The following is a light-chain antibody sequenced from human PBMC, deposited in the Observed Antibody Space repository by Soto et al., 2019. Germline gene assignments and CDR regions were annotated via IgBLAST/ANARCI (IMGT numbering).Light chain of an antibody. Sequence: EIVLTQSPATLSLSPGEIATLSCRAGPSFNRYLAWYPQKPGQAPRLLIYDASNRATGIPARFSGGGSGTDFTLTISSLEPEDFAVYYCQHLNSWPIPFGQGRRLEIK. CDR3: QHLNSWPIP. J-gene: IGKJ5*01. CDR1: PSFNRY. V-gene: IGKV3-11*01. CDR2: DAS.